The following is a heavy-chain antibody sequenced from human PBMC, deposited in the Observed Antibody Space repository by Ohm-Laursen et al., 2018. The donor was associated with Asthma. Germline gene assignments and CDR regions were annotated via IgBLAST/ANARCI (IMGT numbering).Heavy chain of an antibody. CDR3: AIEWELSRGGFDY. V-gene: IGHV3-30-3*01. Sequence: SLRLSCTASGFTFSSYAMHWVRQAPGKGLEWVAVISYDGSNKFYADSVKGRFTISRDNSKNTLYLQMNSLRAEDTAVYYCAIEWELSRGGFDYWGQGTLVTVSS. D-gene: IGHD1-26*01. J-gene: IGHJ4*02. CDR2: ISYDGSNK. CDR1: GFTFSSYA.